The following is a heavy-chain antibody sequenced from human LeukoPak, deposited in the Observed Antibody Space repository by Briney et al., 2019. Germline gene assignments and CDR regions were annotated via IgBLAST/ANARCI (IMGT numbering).Heavy chain of an antibody. D-gene: IGHD2-15*01. CDR1: GFTFSSYA. CDR3: ARGDIVVVVANFDY. Sequence: GRSLRLSCAASGFTFSSYAMTWVRQAPGKGLEWVSLIYSGGSTYYADSVKGRFTISRDNSKNTLYLQMNSLRAEDTAVYYCARGDIVVVVANFDYWGQGTLVTVSS. V-gene: IGHV3-66*01. J-gene: IGHJ4*02. CDR2: IYSGGST.